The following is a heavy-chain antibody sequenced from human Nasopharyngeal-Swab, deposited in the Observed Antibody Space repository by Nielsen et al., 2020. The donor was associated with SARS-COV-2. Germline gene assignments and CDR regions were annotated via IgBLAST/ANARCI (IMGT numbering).Heavy chain of an antibody. CDR1: GFTFTTSA. Sequence: SVKVSCKASGFTFTTSAMQWVRHARAQRLELIGWIVVGSGYTNYAQKFQERVTISRDMSTSTAYMELSSLRTEDTAVYYCAARGWVGYYYGMDVWGQGTTVTVSS. J-gene: IGHJ6*02. V-gene: IGHV1-58*02. CDR3: AARGWVGYYYGMDV. CDR2: IVVGSGYT. D-gene: IGHD1-26*01.